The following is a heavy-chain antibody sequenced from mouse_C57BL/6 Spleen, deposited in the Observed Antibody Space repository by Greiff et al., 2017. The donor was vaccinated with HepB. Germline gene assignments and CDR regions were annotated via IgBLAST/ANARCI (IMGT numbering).Heavy chain of an antibody. J-gene: IGHJ3*01. CDR3: AREWAYGSPFAY. V-gene: IGHV1-7*01. CDR2: INPSSGYT. Sequence: VQLQQSGAELAKPGASVKLSCKASGYTFTSYWMHWVKQRPGQGLEWIGYINPSSGYTKYNQKFKDKATLIADKSSSTAYMQLSSLTYEDSAVYYCAREWAYGSPFAYWGQGTLVTVSA. CDR1: GYTFTSYW. D-gene: IGHD1-1*01.